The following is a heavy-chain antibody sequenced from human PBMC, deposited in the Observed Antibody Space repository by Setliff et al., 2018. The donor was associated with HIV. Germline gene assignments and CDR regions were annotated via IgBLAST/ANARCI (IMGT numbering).Heavy chain of an antibody. CDR3: AHSYCSSTSCYPHYYYYMDV. J-gene: IGHJ6*03. CDR2: IYWDDDK. Sequence: SGPNAGEPTQTLTLTCTFSGFSLSTSGVGVGWIRQPPGKALEWLALIYWDDDKRYSPSLESRLTITKDTSKNQVVLTMTNMDPVDTATYYCAHSYCSSTSCYPHYYYYMDVWGKGTTVTVSS. V-gene: IGHV2-5*02. D-gene: IGHD2-2*01. CDR1: GFSLSTSGVG.